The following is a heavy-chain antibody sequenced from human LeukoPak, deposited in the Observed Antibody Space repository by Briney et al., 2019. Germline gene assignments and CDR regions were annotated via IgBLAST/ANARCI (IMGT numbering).Heavy chain of an antibody. Sequence: SETLSLTCTVSGGSISSYYWSWIRQPPGKGLEWIGYIYYSGSTNYNPSLKSRATIPVDTSKNQFSLKLSSVTAADTAVYYCARAPVAATYWFDPWGQGTLVTVSS. CDR1: GGSISSYY. J-gene: IGHJ5*02. V-gene: IGHV4-59*01. CDR3: ARAPVAATYWFDP. CDR2: IYYSGST. D-gene: IGHD2-15*01.